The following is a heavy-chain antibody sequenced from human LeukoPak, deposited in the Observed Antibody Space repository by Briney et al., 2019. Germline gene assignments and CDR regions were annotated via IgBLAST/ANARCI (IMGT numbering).Heavy chain of an antibody. CDR1: GFTFSNYG. Sequence: PGRSLRLSCAASGFTFSNYGMHWVRQAPGKGLEWVAVSSYDGDNKYYADSVKGRFTISRDISKITLYLQMNSLRPEDTAVYYCAKDKGAYGSETGFGIWGQGILVTVSS. CDR3: AKDKGAYGSETGFGI. J-gene: IGHJ4*02. CDR2: SSYDGDNK. D-gene: IGHD4-17*01. V-gene: IGHV3-30*18.